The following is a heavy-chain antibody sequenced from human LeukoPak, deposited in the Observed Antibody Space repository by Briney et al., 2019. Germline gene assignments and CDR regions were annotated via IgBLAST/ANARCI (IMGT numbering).Heavy chain of an antibody. J-gene: IGHJ4*02. CDR1: GFRFSDYW. D-gene: IGHD1-1*01. V-gene: IGHV3-7*01. Sequence: GGSLRLSWAASGFRFSDYWMSLVGQAPGKGLELVANIKEAGAEKYYVESVKGRFTIFRDNAKHSLHLQMNSLRVEDTAVYYCASGTTEFDYWGQGTLVTVSS. CDR3: ASGTTEFDY. CDR2: IKEAGAEK.